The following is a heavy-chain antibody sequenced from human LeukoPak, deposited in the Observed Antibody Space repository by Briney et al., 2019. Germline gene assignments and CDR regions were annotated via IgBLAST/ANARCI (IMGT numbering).Heavy chain of an antibody. V-gene: IGHV3-33*01. CDR1: GFTFSSYG. Sequence: GGSLRLSCAASGFTFSSYGLHWVRQAPGKGLEWVALIWYDGTNNYYGDSVKGRFTISRDNSKNTLYLQMNNLRAEDTAVYNCARDANYYFDYWGQGTLVTVSS. J-gene: IGHJ4*02. CDR3: ARDANYYFDY. D-gene: IGHD1-7*01. CDR2: IWYDGTNN.